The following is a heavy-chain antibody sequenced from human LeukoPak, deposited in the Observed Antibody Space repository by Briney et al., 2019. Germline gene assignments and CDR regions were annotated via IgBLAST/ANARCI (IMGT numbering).Heavy chain of an antibody. D-gene: IGHD6-13*01. CDR3: VRDLAAAGTRFDY. V-gene: IGHV3-21*05. CDR1: GFIFRSYD. J-gene: IGHJ4*02. CDR2: IGGRTNYI. Sequence: PGGSLRLSCEASGFIFRSYDMAWVRQAPGKGLDWIAYIGGRTNYIFYADSVKGRFTISRDNDNNSLFLQMNSLRPEDSALYFCVRDLAAAGTRFDYWGQGTLVSVSS.